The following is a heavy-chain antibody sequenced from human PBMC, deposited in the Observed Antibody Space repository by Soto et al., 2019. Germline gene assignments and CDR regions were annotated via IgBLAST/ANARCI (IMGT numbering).Heavy chain of an antibody. D-gene: IGHD5-12*01. J-gene: IGHJ6*02. CDR1: GYTFTGYS. CDR3: ARDRPYFEDGYTLFSLDV. CDR2: INPNSGGT. V-gene: IGHV1-2*02. Sequence: ASVKVSCKASGYTFTGYSFHWVRQAPGQGLEWMGWINPNSGGTNYAQKFQGRVSMTRDTSITTAYMELTRLRSDDTAVYYCARDRPYFEDGYTLFSLDVWGQGTTVPVSS.